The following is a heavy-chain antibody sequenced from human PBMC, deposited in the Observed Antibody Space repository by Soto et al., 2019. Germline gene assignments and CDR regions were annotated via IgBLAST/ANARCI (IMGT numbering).Heavy chain of an antibody. D-gene: IGHD2-2*02. J-gene: IGHJ6*03. CDR2: INHSGST. CDR1: GGSFSGYY. Sequence: QVQLQQWGAGLLKPSETLSLTCAVYGGSFSGYYWSWIRQPPGKGLEWIGEINHSGSTNYNPSLKSRVTISVDTSKNQFSLKLSSETAADTAVYYCARVYAYYYYYMDVWGKGTTVTVSS. V-gene: IGHV4-34*01. CDR3: ARVYAYYYYYMDV.